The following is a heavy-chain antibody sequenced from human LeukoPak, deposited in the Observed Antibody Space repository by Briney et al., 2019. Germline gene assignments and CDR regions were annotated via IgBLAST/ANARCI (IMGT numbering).Heavy chain of an antibody. CDR2: IYYSGST. D-gene: IGHD3-16*01. CDR3: ARLKLGMGEYYFDY. J-gene: IGHJ4*02. V-gene: IGHV4-39*01. Sequence: SETLSLTCTVSGGSISSSSYYWGWIRQPPGKGLEWIGSIYYSGSTYYNPSLKSRVTISVDTSKNQFSLKLSSVTAADTAVYYCARLKLGMGEYYFDYWGQGTLVTVSS. CDR1: GGSISSSSYY.